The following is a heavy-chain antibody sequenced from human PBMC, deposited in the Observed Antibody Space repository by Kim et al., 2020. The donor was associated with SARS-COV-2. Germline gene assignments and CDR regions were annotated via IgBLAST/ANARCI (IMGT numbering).Heavy chain of an antibody. D-gene: IGHD3-10*01. V-gene: IGHV7-4-1*02. J-gene: IGHJ6*02. CDR3: ARGGSGRYGMDV. Sequence: TYAQGFTGRFVFSLDTSVSTAYLQISSLRAEDTALYYCARGGSGRYGMDVWGQGTTVTVSS.